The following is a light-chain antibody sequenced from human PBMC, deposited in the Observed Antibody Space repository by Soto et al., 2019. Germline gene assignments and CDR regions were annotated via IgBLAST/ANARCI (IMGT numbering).Light chain of an antibody. CDR1: QSVLYSSNNKNY. J-gene: IGKJ2*01. CDR2: WAS. V-gene: IGKV4-1*01. Sequence: DIVMTQSPDSLAVSLGERATINCKSSQSVLYSSNNKNYLAWYQQKPGQPPKLLIYWASTRESGVPDRFSGSGSGTDFTLTISSLQAEDVAVYDCQQYYSTPRGYTFGQGTKLDIK. CDR3: QQYYSTPRGYT.